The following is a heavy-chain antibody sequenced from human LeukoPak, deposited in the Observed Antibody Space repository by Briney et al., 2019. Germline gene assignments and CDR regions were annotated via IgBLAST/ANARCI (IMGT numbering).Heavy chain of an antibody. Sequence: ASVKVSCKASGYTFTGYYMHWVRQAPGQGLERMGWINPNSGGTNYAQKFQGRVTMTRDTSISTAYMELSRLRSDDTAVYYCARTRITMVRGVIVPIGYWGQGTLVTVSS. V-gene: IGHV1-2*02. J-gene: IGHJ4*02. D-gene: IGHD3-10*01. CDR2: INPNSGGT. CDR3: ARTRITMVRGVIVPIGY. CDR1: GYTFTGYY.